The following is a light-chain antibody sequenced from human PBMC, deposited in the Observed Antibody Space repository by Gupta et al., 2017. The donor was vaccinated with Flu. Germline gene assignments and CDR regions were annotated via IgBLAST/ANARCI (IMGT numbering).Light chain of an antibody. CDR3: MQGLQTPYS. V-gene: IGKV2-28*01. J-gene: IGKJ2*03. CDR1: QSLLHRNGNYF. CDR2: WGS. Sequence: DIEMTPSPLSLSVTPGDPASISCRSTQSLLHRNGNYFFDWYLQKPGQSPQLLIYWGSIRASGVPDRFSGSASGTDFTLKISGVEAGDVGVYYCMQGLQTPYSFGQGTKLEIK.